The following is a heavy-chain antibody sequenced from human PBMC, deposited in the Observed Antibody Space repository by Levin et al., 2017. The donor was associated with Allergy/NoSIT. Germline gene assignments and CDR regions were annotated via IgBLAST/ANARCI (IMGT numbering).Heavy chain of an antibody. CDR1: EFTFNNAW. CDR3: ATTRIDSHSWDSYFHYGMDV. J-gene: IGHJ6*02. V-gene: IGHV3-15*01. D-gene: IGHD2-21*01. CDR2: IKPNSDGVAA. Sequence: GGSLRLSCAASEFTFNNAWLSWVRQAPGKGLEWVGRIKPNSDGVAADYAPPVKGRFIISRDDSDKTKYLEMSSLTTEDTGVYYCATTRIDSHSWDSYFHYGMDVWGQGTTVTVSS.